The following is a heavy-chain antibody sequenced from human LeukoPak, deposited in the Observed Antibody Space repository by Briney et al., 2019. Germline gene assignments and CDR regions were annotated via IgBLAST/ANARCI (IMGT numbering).Heavy chain of an antibody. J-gene: IGHJ4*02. V-gene: IGHV3-23*01. Sequence: GASLRLSCAAPGFTFSSYAMSWVRQAPGKGLEWVSAISGSGGSTYYADSVKGRFTISRDNSKNTLYLQMNSLRAEDTAVYYCAKVHYYDSSGPMGYWGQGTLVTVSS. CDR3: AKVHYYDSSGPMGY. CDR2: ISGSGGST. D-gene: IGHD3-22*01. CDR1: GFTFSSYA.